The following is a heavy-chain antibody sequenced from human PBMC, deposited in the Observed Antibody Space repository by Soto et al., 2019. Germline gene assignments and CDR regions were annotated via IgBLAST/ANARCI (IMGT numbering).Heavy chain of an antibody. D-gene: IGHD3-3*02. J-gene: IGHJ3*02. CDR3: ARGVSRADAFDI. CDR1: GFTFSSYG. Sequence: QVQLAESGGGVVQPGRSLRLSCAASGFTFSSYGMHWVRQAPGKGLEWVAVIWYDGSNKYYADSVKGRFTISRDNSKNTLYLQMNSLRAEDTAVYYCARGVSRADAFDIWGQGTMVTVSS. V-gene: IGHV3-33*01. CDR2: IWYDGSNK.